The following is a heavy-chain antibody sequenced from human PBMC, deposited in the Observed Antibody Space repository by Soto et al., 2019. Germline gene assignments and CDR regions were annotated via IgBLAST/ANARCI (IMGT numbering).Heavy chain of an antibody. J-gene: IGHJ3*01. CDR2: ISAYNVNT. V-gene: IGHV1-18*01. CDR3: ASGVRVNNAYALDV. CDR1: GYTFTSYG. Sequence: QVQLVQSGAEVKKPGASVKVSCKASGYTFTSYGINWVRQAPGQGLEWMGWISAYNVNTNYAQNLQGRATMTTDTATDKAYMGLRSLTSADTGGEYWASGVRVNNAYALDVWGQGTMVTVSS. D-gene: IGHD1-1*01.